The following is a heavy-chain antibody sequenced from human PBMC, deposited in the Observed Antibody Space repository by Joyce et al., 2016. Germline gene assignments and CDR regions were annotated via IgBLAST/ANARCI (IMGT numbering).Heavy chain of an antibody. J-gene: IGHJ6*03. CDR1: GFIFISYT. D-gene: IGHD4-17*01. Sequence: EVHLVESGGGLVKPGGSLRLSCAASGFIFISYTMNWVRQSPGKGLDGVSSVGSVINFIYYADSVKGRFTISRDDARKSLYLQMDSLRAEDTAVYYCAREGPYGDYGDDDLYHYYIDVWGKGTPVTVSS. CDR2: VGSVINFI. V-gene: IGHV3-21*01. CDR3: AREGPYGDYGDDDLYHYYIDV.